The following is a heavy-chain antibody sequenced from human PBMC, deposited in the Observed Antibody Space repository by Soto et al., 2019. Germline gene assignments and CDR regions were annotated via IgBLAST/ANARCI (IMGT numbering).Heavy chain of an antibody. D-gene: IGHD4-17*01. V-gene: IGHV3-30*18. J-gene: IGHJ6*02. CDR1: GFTFSNYG. CDR2: ISSDGSEK. CDR3: ANPAPGDRGDDYYDTMGL. Sequence: QVQLVESGGGVVQPGRSLRLSCAASGFTFSNYGMHWVRQAPGKGLEWVALISSDGSEKYYADSVKGRFTISRDSSKNTVYLQMNSMRNEDTAVYYCANPAPGDRGDDYYDTMGLWGLGTTVTVSS.